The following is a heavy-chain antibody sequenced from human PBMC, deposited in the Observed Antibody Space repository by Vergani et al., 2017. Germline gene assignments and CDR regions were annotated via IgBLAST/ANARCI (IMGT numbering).Heavy chain of an antibody. CDR3: ARGRSGSGTLPYYYYYGMDV. CDR2: IWYDGSTK. V-gene: IGHV3-33*01. D-gene: IGHD3-10*01. CDR1: GFTFTSYG. Sequence: QVQLVESGGGVVQPGRSLRLSCSASGFTFTSYGMHWVRQAPGTGLEWVAIIWYDGSTKYYGDSVKGRFTISRDNSRNTLYLQMNSLRAEDTAVYYCARGRSGSGTLPYYYYYGMDVWGQGTTVTVSS. J-gene: IGHJ6*02.